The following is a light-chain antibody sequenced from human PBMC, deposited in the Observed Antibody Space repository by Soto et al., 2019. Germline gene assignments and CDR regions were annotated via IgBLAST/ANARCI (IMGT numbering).Light chain of an antibody. CDR2: DVS. J-gene: IGLJ3*02. Sequence: QAVVTQEPSLTVSPGGTVTVTCGSSTGPVTGGHFPYWFQQKPGQAPRTLIFDVSHKPSWAPARFSGSLLGGKAVLTLSGAQPDDEADYYCLLYYSGVRVFGGATKLTVL. V-gene: IGLV7-46*01. CDR3: LLYYSGVRV. CDR1: TGPVTGGHF.